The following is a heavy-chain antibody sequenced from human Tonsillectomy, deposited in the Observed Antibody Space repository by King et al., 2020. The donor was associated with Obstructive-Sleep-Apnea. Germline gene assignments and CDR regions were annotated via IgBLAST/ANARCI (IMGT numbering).Heavy chain of an antibody. CDR3: ARDRAAPGSYYYYAMDV. J-gene: IGHJ6*02. V-gene: IGHV1-2*02. D-gene: IGHD6-13*01. CDR1: GYTFTGYY. Sequence: QLVQSGTEVKKPGASVKVSCKTSGYTFTGYYMHWVRQAPGQGLEWMGWINPNSGDTNYGQKFQGRVTMTRDTSISTAYMELSRLRSDDTAVYYCARDRAAPGSYYYYAMDVWDQGTTVTVSS. CDR2: INPNSGDT.